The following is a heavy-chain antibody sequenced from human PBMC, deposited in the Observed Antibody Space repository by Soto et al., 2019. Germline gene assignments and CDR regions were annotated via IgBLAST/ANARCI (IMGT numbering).Heavy chain of an antibody. V-gene: IGHV4-61*01. J-gene: IGHJ5*02. CDR2: IYYRGST. D-gene: IGHD3-10*01. CDR3: XXXXXGSGSYYNVDWFDP. CDR1: GGSVSSGSYY. Sequence: QVQLQESGPGLVKPSETLSLTCTVSGGSVSSGSYYWSWIRQPPGKGLEWIGYIYYRGSTNYNPXXXXXXXXXXXXXXXXXXXXXXXXXXXXXXXXXXXXXXXGSGSYYNVDWFDPWGQGTLX.